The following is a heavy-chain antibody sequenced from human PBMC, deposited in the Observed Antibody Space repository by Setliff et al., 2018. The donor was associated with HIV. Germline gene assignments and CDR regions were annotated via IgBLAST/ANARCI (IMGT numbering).Heavy chain of an antibody. CDR3: ARVVDTSGGYWGSFYRYMDV. J-gene: IGHJ6*03. V-gene: IGHV3-11*01. D-gene: IGHD3-10*01. Sequence: GGSLRLSCAASGYTFNDYAMSWLRQAPGKGLEWVSYISRDGNTIYYADSVKGRFTISRDNAKNSLYLQMDSLRAEDTAVYYCARVVDTSGGYWGSFYRYMDVWGKGTTVTVSS. CDR1: GYTFNDYA. CDR2: ISRDGNTI.